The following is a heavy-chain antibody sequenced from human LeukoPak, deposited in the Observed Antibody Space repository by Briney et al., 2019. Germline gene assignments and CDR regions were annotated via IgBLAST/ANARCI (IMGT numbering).Heavy chain of an antibody. CDR3: ARLNRRDGYNPDNWFDP. D-gene: IGHD5-24*01. CDR1: GGSISIYY. V-gene: IGHV4-59*01. CDR2: IYYSGRT. J-gene: IGHJ5*02. Sequence: SETLSLTCTVSGGSISIYYWSWIRQPPGKGLEWIGYIYYSGRTNHNPSLKSRVTLSVHMSKNQFSLNLSSVTAADKAVYYCARLNRRDGYNPDNWFDPWGQGTLVTVSS.